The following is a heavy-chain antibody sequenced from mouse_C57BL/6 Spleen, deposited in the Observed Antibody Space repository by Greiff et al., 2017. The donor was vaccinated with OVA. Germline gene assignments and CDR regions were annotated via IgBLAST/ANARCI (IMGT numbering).Heavy chain of an antibody. CDR2: INPNNGGT. CDR3: ANLLLRLAL. Sequence: EVQLQQSGPELVKPGASVKISCKASGYTFTDYYMNWVKQSPGQSLEWIGDINPNNGGTSYNQKFKGKATLTVDKSSSTAYMELRSLTSEDSAVYYCANLLLRLALGGQGTLVTVSA. J-gene: IGHJ3*01. V-gene: IGHV1-26*01. CDR1: GYTFTDYY. D-gene: IGHD1-1*01.